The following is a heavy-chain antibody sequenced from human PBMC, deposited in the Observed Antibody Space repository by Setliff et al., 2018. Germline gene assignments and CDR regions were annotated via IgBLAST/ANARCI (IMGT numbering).Heavy chain of an antibody. J-gene: IGHJ4*02. Sequence: SETLSLTCAVYGDSLSDYYWSWIRQAPGKGPEWIEEINHRGSTNYSPSLRSRVTMSVDTAENQVSLKVNSVTAADTGVYYCARLNFWSGFWYFTLWGQGTPVTVSS. D-gene: IGHD3-3*01. V-gene: IGHV4-34*01. CDR2: INHRGST. CDR3: ARLNFWSGFWYFTL. CDR1: GDSLSDYY.